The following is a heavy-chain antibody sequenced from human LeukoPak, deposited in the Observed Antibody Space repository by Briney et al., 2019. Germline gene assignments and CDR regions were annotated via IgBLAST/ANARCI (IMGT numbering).Heavy chain of an antibody. CDR2: IHAGGTT. V-gene: IGHV3-53*01. D-gene: IGHD3-16*01. Sequence: PGGSLRLSCAVSGFTVSSNYMNWVRQAPGQGLEWVSVIHAGGTTFYADSVKGRFTISRDNSKKTLYLQMNSLRADDTAVYYCAREVRGDYFDFWGQGTLVTVSS. CDR3: AREVRGDYFDF. CDR1: GFTVSSNY. J-gene: IGHJ4*02.